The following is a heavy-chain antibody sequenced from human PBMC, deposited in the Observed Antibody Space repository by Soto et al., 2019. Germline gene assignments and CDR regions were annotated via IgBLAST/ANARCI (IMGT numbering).Heavy chain of an antibody. CDR1: GGTFSSYA. Sequence: SVKVSCKASGGTFSSYAISWVRQAPGQGLEWMGGIIPIFGTANYAQKFQGRVTSTADKSTSTAYMELSSLRSEDTAVYYCARDRGYDILTGYYAGHYYGMDVWG. D-gene: IGHD3-9*01. V-gene: IGHV1-69*06. CDR3: ARDRGYDILTGYYAGHYYGMDV. J-gene: IGHJ6*02. CDR2: IIPIFGTA.